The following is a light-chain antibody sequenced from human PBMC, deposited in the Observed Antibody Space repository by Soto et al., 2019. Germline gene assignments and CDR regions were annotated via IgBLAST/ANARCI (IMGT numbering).Light chain of an antibody. V-gene: IGKV3-15*01. Sequence: EIVMTQSPATLSVSPGEGATLSCRASQSISSKLAWYQQKPGQAPRLLIYAASTRATGVPARFSGSGSGTEFTLTISSLQSEDLAVYYCQHYNDWRWTFGPGTKVEIK. CDR2: AAS. CDR3: QHYNDWRWT. J-gene: IGKJ1*01. CDR1: QSISSK.